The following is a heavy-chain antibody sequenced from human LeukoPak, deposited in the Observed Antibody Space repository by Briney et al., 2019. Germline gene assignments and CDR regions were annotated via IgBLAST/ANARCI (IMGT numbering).Heavy chain of an antibody. CDR2: INHSGST. J-gene: IGHJ5*02. Sequence: SETLSLTCAVYGGSFSGYYWSWIRQPPGKGLEWIGEINHSGSTNYNPSLKSRVTISVDTSKNQFSLKLSSVTAADTAVYYCAGYCSGDWFDPWGQGTLVTVSS. CDR1: GGSFSGYY. CDR3: AGYCSGDWFDP. D-gene: IGHD2-15*01. V-gene: IGHV4-34*01.